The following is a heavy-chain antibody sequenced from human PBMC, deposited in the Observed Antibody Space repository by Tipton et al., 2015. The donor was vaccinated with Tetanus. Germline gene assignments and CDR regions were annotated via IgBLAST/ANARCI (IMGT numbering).Heavy chain of an antibody. D-gene: IGHD1-26*01. CDR2: VSNSGRT. J-gene: IGHJ5*02. CDR3: VRSHGSYLMDS. CDR1: GDSVRSGDSQ. V-gene: IGHV4-61*08. Sequence: LRLSCTVSGDSVRSGDSQWNWIRQPPGKGLEWLAYVSNSGRTNSNYSLKSRITISQDTSKTQFSLKLTSVTAADTATYFCVRSHGSYLMDSWGPGTLVTVSS.